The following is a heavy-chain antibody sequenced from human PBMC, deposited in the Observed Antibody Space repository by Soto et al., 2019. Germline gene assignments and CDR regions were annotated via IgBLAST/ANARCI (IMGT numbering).Heavy chain of an antibody. CDR1: GFTFSSYG. Sequence: QVQLVESGGGVVQPGRSLRLSCAASGFTFSSYGMHWVRQAPGKGLEWVAVISYDGSNKYYADSVKGRFTISRDNSKNTLYLQMNSVRAEDTAVYYCAKDAGGAAVRGGLDYWGQGTLVTVSS. CDR3: AKDAGGAAVRGGLDY. CDR2: ISYDGSNK. V-gene: IGHV3-30*18. D-gene: IGHD3-16*01. J-gene: IGHJ4*02.